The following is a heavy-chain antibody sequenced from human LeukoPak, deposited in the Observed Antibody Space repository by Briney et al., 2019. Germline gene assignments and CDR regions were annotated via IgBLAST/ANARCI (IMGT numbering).Heavy chain of an antibody. J-gene: IGHJ3*02. Sequence: SETLSLTCTVSGGSISSYYWSWIRQPPGKGLEWIGYIYYSGSTNYNPSLKSRVTISVDTSKNQFSLKLSSVTAADTAVYYCARTKMTLDPFDIWGQGTTVTVSS. D-gene: IGHD2-21*02. CDR2: IYYSGST. CDR3: ARTKMTLDPFDI. V-gene: IGHV4-59*08. CDR1: GGSISSYY.